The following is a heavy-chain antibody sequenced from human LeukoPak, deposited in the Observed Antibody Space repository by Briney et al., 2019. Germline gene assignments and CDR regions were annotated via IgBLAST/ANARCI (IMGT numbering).Heavy chain of an antibody. D-gene: IGHD2-21*02. CDR1: GYTFTGYY. J-gene: IGHJ4*02. V-gene: IGHV1-46*01. Sequence: GASVKVSCKASGYTFTGYYMHWVRQAPGQGLEWMGIINPSGGSTSYAQKFQGRVTMTRDTSTSTVYMELSSLRSEDTAVYYCARDIHYCGGDCASDYWGQGTLVTVSS. CDR2: INPSGGST. CDR3: ARDIHYCGGDCASDY.